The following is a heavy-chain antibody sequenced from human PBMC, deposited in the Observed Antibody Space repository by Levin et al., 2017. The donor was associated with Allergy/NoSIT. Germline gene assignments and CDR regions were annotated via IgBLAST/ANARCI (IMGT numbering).Heavy chain of an antibody. D-gene: IGHD2-8*01. CDR1: GGSISSYY. CDR3: ASLYAHGAFDI. CDR2: IYTSGST. J-gene: IGHJ3*02. Sequence: SQTLSLTCTVSGGSISSYYWSWIRQPAGKGLEWIGRIYTSGSTNYNPSLKSRVTMSVDTSKNQFSLKLSSVTAADTAVYYCASLYAHGAFDIWGQGTMVTVSS. V-gene: IGHV4-4*07.